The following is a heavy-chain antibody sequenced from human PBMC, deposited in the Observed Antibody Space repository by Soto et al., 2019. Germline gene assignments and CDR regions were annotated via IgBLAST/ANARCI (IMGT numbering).Heavy chain of an antibody. Sequence: SLRLSCAASGFTFSNYAMNWVRQAPGKGLEWVSGISGSGGTTYYADSVKGRFTISRDNSRNTLYLQMISLRAGDTAVYYCAKGDRSYCGADCYSDHWGQGTLVTVSS. CDR3: AKGDRSYCGADCYSDH. CDR1: GFTFSNYA. CDR2: ISGSGGTT. V-gene: IGHV3-23*01. J-gene: IGHJ5*02. D-gene: IGHD2-21*02.